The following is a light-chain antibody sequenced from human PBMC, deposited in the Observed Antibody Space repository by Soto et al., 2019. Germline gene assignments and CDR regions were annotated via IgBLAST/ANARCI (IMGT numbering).Light chain of an antibody. CDR3: QQYNNWPAVT. CDR2: GAS. Sequence: IVVTQAAGTLSLSPGERTTLSCRRIQGVSSNFLDWYQQKPGQAPRLLIYGASSRATDIPARFSGSGSGTEFTLTISSLQSEDFAVYYCQQYNNWPAVTFGGGTKVDIK. CDR1: QGVSSN. V-gene: IGKV3-15*01. J-gene: IGKJ4*01.